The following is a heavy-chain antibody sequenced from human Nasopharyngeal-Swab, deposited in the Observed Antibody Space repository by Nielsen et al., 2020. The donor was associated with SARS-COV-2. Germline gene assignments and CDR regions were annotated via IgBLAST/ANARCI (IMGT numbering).Heavy chain of an antibody. Sequence: GGSLRLSCKGSGFSFSDYWIGWVRQMPGKGLEWMGIIYPGDSDTRYSPSFQGQVTISADKSISTAYLQWSSLKASDTAMYYCARLAGIAARPYDYWGQGTLVTVSS. CDR2: IYPGDSDT. J-gene: IGHJ4*02. CDR3: ARLAGIAARPYDY. D-gene: IGHD6-6*01. CDR1: GFSFSDYW. V-gene: IGHV5-51*01.